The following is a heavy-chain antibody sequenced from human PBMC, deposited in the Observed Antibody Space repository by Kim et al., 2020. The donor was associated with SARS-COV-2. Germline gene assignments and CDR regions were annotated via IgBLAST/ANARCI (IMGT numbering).Heavy chain of an antibody. D-gene: IGHD3-10*01. Sequence: GGSLRLSCAASGFTFSSYSMNWVRQAPGKGLEWVSYISSSSSTIYYADSVKGRFTISRDNAKNSLYLQMNSLRDEDTAVYYCARADWDGSGSYYNLYYYYYYGMDVWGQGTTVTVSS. V-gene: IGHV3-48*02. CDR2: ISSSSSTI. J-gene: IGHJ6*02. CDR3: ARADWDGSGSYYNLYYYYYYGMDV. CDR1: GFTFSSYS.